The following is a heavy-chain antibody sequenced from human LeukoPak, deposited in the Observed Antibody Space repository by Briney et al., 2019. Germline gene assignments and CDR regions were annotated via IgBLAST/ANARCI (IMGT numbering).Heavy chain of an antibody. D-gene: IGHD2-15*01. Sequence: PRGSLRLSCAASGFTVSSNYMSWVRQAPGKGLEWVSVIYSGGSTYYADSVKGRFTISRDNAKNSLYLQMNSLRGEDTAVYYCARGRYCSGGRCYSDFDYWGQGTLVTVFS. J-gene: IGHJ4*02. CDR1: GFTVSSNY. CDR3: ARGRYCSGGRCYSDFDY. CDR2: IYSGGST. V-gene: IGHV3-53*01.